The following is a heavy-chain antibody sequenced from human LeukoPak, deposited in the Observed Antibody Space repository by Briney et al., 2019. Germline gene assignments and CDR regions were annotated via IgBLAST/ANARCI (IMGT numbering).Heavy chain of an antibody. D-gene: IGHD3-22*01. CDR3: ARVGSGYYYVDY. CDR2: ISSSGSTI. V-gene: IGHV3-48*03. CDR1: GFTFSSYE. J-gene: IGHJ4*02. Sequence: GGSLRLSCAASGFTFSSYEMNWVRQAPGKGLERVSYISSSGSTIYYADSVKGRFTISRDNAKNSLYLQMNSLRAEDTAVYYCARVGSGYYYVDYWGQGTLVTVSS.